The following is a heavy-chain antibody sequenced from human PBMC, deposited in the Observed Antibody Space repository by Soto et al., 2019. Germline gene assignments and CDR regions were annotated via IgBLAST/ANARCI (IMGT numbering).Heavy chain of an antibody. CDR1: GFTFSSYA. D-gene: IGHD3-3*01. CDR3: AKDNQVYYDFWSGLKANWFDP. V-gene: IGHV3-23*01. J-gene: IGHJ5*02. CDR2: ISGSGGST. Sequence: EVQLLESGGGLVQPGGSLRLSCAASGFTFSSYAMSWVRQAPGKGLEWVSAISGSGGSTYYADSVKGRFTISRDNSKNTLYLQMSSLRAEDTAVYYCAKDNQVYYDFWSGLKANWFDPWGEGTLVTVSS.